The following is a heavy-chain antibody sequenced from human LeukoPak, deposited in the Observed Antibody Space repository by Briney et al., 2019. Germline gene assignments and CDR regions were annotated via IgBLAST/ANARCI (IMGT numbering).Heavy chain of an antibody. J-gene: IGHJ6*03. CDR2: IRHDGNHK. D-gene: IGHD4-17*01. CDR1: GFTFSSYG. Sequence: GGSLRLSCAAFGFTFSSYGMHWVRQAPGKGLEWVAFIRHDGNHKNCADSVKGRFTISRDNSKNTLSLQMNSLRAEDTAVYYCAKDKNDYGDYYYMDVWGKGTTVTVSS. V-gene: IGHV3-30*02. CDR3: AKDKNDYGDYYYMDV.